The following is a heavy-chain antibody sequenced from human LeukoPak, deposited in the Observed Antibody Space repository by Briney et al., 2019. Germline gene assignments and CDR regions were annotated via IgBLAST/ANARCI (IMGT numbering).Heavy chain of an antibody. CDR3: TSWGDTTAEYFQR. V-gene: IGHV3-7*01. Sequence: GGSLRLSCVVSGFTFNRRWMNWVRQAPGKGLEWVAHINPDGRDTYYVDSVKGRFTISRDNAQNSMYLQMNSLRVEDTAVYYCTSWGDTTAEYFQRWGQGTLVTVSS. CDR1: GFTFNRRW. D-gene: IGHD2-21*02. CDR2: INPDGRDT. J-gene: IGHJ1*01.